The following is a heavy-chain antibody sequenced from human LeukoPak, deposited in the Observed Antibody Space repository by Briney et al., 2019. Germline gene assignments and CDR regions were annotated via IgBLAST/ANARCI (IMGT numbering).Heavy chain of an antibody. V-gene: IGHV3-48*01. J-gene: IGHJ5*02. CDR3: ARDAGNSGYGCDL. CDR2: IRSSSET. D-gene: IGHD5-12*01. CDR1: GGSISSYA. Sequence: LSLTCTVSGGSISSYALSWVRQAPGKGLEWVSHIRSSSETFYADSVKGRFTISRDNARNSLYLQMNNLRGEDTAIYYCARDAGNSGYGCDLWGQGTLVTVSS.